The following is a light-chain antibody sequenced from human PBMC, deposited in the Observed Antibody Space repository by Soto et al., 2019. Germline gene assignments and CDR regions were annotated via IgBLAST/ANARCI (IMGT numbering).Light chain of an antibody. V-gene: IGKV3-15*01. J-gene: IGKJ2*01. CDR2: GAS. CDR1: QSVSSN. Sequence: EIVMTQSPATLSVSPGERATLSCRASQSVSSNLAWYQQKPGQAPRLVLYGASTRATGVPARFSGSGSGTEFTLTISSLQSEDFAVYYCQQYNRWPPYTFGQGTK. CDR3: QQYNRWPPYT.